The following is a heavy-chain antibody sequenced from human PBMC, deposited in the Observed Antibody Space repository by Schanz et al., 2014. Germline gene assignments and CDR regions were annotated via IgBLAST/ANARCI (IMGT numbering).Heavy chain of an antibody. V-gene: IGHV3-48*02. CDR3: ARSRGLYDTSGYEPYDY. CDR1: GFTFSSYG. CDR2: ISGSTWTT. J-gene: IGHJ4*02. Sequence: EVQMVESGGGLVQPGGSLRLSCAVSGFTFSSYGMNWVRQAPGKGLEWVSYISGSTWTTYYADSVKGRFTISRDNAKNSLYLQMNSLRDEDPAVYFCARSRGLYDTSGYEPYDYWGQGTLATVSS. D-gene: IGHD3-22*01.